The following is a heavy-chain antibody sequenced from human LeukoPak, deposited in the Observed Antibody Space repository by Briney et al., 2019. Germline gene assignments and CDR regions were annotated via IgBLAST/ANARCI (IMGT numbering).Heavy chain of an antibody. Sequence: ASVKVSCKASGYTFTGYYMHWVRPAPGRGLEWIGWINPNSGGTNYAQKFQGRVTMTRDTSISTAYMELSRLRSDDTAVYYCAREVFGYYDSSGDYWGQGTLVTVSS. V-gene: IGHV1-2*02. D-gene: IGHD3-22*01. CDR3: AREVFGYYDSSGDY. CDR2: INPNSGGT. J-gene: IGHJ4*02. CDR1: GYTFTGYY.